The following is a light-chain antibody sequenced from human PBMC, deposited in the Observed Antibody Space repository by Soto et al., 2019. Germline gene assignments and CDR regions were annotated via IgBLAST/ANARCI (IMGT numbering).Light chain of an antibody. J-gene: IGKJ1*01. Sequence: EIVLTQSPGTLSLSPGERATLSCRASQSVGSNSLAWYQQKPGQAPRLLIFGASRRATGIPDRFSGSGSGTDFTLTISILEPEDFAVYYCQLYSTFGQGTKVEI. CDR2: GAS. V-gene: IGKV3-20*01. CDR3: QLYST. CDR1: QSVGSNS.